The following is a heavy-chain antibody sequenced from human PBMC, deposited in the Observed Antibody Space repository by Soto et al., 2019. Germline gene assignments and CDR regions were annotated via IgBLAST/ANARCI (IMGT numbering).Heavy chain of an antibody. CDR1: GYTFTSYG. CDR2: ISAYNGNT. CDR3: ARVLAGAEVIPDAFDI. V-gene: IGHV1-18*01. Sequence: ASVKVSCKASGYTFTSYGISWVRQAPGQGLEWMGWISAYNGNTNYAQKLQGRVTMTTDTSKSSAYMELMNLRSDDTAVYYCARVLAGAEVIPDAFDIWGQGTMVTVSS. D-gene: IGHD2-2*01. J-gene: IGHJ3*02.